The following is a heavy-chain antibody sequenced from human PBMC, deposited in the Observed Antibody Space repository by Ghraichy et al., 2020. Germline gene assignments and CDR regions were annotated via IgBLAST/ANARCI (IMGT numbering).Heavy chain of an antibody. CDR1: GYTFSSYG. Sequence: ASVKVSCKASGYTFSSYGISWVRQAPGQGLEWMGWISPYNGNTNYAQNLQGRVTMTTDTSTSTAYMYLGSLRSDDTAVYFCARAGTRVRGVQPEKLDYWGQGTLVTVSS. CDR3: ARAGTRVRGVQPEKLDY. CDR2: ISPYNGNT. V-gene: IGHV1-18*01. D-gene: IGHD3-10*01. J-gene: IGHJ4*02.